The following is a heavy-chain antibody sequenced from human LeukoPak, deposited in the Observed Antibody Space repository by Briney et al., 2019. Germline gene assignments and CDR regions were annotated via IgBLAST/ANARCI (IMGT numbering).Heavy chain of an antibody. V-gene: IGHV3-66*01. CDR1: GFTVSSNY. D-gene: IGHD3-10*02. Sequence: GGSLRLSCAASGFTVSSNYMSWVRQAPGKGLEWVSVIYSGGSTYYADSVKGRFTISRDNSKNTLYLQMNSLRAEDTAVYYCARDSRFGDQRDPGGYDYWGQGTLVNVSS. CDR3: ARDSRFGDQRDPGGYDY. J-gene: IGHJ4*02. CDR2: IYSGGST.